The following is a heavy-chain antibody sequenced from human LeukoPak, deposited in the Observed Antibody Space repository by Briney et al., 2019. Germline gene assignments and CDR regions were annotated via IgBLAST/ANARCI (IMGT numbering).Heavy chain of an antibody. D-gene: IGHD3-10*01. V-gene: IGHV3-30*02. CDR1: AFSFSAYG. Sequence: GGSLRLSCVASAFSFSAYGIHWVRQAPGKGLEWVAFIRNDETDKYYTDSVKGRFTISRDNSKNTLYLQMNSLRVEDTAVYYCAKLGFGETSDYWGQGTLVTVSS. CDR3: AKLGFGETSDY. J-gene: IGHJ4*02. CDR2: IRNDETDK.